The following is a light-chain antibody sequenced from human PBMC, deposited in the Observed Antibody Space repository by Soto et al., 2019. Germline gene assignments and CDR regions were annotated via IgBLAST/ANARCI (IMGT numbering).Light chain of an antibody. V-gene: IGKV1-5*01. J-gene: IGKJ1*01. Sequence: DIQMTQSPSTLSASVGDRVTITCRASQRISTWLAWYQQKPGKAPNLLIYDASTLESGVPSRFSGSGSGTXXXXXXXSLQPDDFATYYCQQYNSYSTFGQGTKVEIK. CDR1: QRISTW. CDR2: DAS. CDR3: QQYNSYST.